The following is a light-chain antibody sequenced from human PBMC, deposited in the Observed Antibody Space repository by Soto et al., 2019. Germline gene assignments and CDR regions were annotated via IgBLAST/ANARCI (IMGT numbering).Light chain of an antibody. CDR2: EVT. Sequence: QSVLIQPPSASGSPGQSVTISCAGSSSDVGAYEYVSWYQQQPNKAPKLILYEVTKRPSGVPDRFSGSKSGNTASLTVSALQAEDEAGYYCSSYAGSTNYYVFGTGTKVTVL. CDR1: SSDVGAYEY. J-gene: IGLJ1*01. V-gene: IGLV2-8*01. CDR3: SSYAGSTNYYV.